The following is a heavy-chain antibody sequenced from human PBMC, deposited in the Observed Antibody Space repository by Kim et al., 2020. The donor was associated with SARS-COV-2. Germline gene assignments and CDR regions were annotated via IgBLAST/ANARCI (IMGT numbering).Heavy chain of an antibody. CDR3: TRGIHLWLRVDV. CDR1: GFTFGGHD. CDR2: IGTSGVT. D-gene: IGHD2-21*01. V-gene: IGHV3-13*04. Sequence: GGSLRLSCAASGFTFGGHDMHWVRQVTGKGLEWVAAIGTSGVTFYAASVKGRFIISRENGENSLFLQMDSLRVGDTATYYCTRGIHLWLRVDVWRRGTMVTVSS. J-gene: IGHJ6*02.